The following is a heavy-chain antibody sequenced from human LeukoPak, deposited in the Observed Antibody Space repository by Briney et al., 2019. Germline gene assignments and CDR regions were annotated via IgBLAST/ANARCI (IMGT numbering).Heavy chain of an antibody. CDR1: GFTFSSYA. D-gene: IGHD3-22*01. V-gene: IGHV3-23*01. Sequence: GGSLRLSCAASGFTFSSYAMSWVRQAPGKGLEWVSAISGSGGSTYYADSVKGRFTISRDNSKNTLYLQMNSLRAEDTAVYYCAKVQRYYDSSGYLSYDAFDIWGQGTMVTVSS. CDR2: ISGSGGST. J-gene: IGHJ3*02. CDR3: AKVQRYYDSSGYLSYDAFDI.